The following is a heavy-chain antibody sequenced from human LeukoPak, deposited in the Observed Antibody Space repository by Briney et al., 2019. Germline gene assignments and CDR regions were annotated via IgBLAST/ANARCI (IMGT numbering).Heavy chain of an antibody. V-gene: IGHV4-61*02. CDR1: GASISSGGYY. Sequence: SETLSLTCTVSGASISSGGYYWSWIRQPAGKGLEWIGRMYTSGITNYNPSLESRVTISLDMSENQFSLNLTSVTAADTAVYYCARFKRAGGWSYFDYWGQGTLVTVSS. CDR2: MYTSGIT. D-gene: IGHD6-19*01. CDR3: ARFKRAGGWSYFDY. J-gene: IGHJ4*02.